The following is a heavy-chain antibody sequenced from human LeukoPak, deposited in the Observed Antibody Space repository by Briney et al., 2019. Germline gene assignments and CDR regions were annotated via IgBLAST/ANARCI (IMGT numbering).Heavy chain of an antibody. D-gene: IGHD4-17*01. CDR1: GFTFSSYA. Sequence: GGSLRLSCAASGFTFSSYAMSWVRQAPGKGLEWVSSIGGIGASTYYADSVKGRFTISRDNSKNTLYLQMNSLRAEDTALYYCAKAAYGDYVNWFDPWGQGILVIVSS. CDR2: IGGIGAST. J-gene: IGHJ5*02. V-gene: IGHV3-23*01. CDR3: AKAAYGDYVNWFDP.